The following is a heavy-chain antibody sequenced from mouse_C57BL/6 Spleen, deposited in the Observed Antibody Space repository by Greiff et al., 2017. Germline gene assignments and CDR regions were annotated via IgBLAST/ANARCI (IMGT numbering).Heavy chain of an antibody. CDR1: GYSITSGSY. V-gene: IGHV3-6*01. J-gene: IGHJ1*03. Sequence: ASGPGLVKPSQSLSLTCSVTGYSITSGSYWNWIRQFPGNKLEWMGFISYDGSNNYNPSLKNRISITRDTSKTQSFLKLNSVTTEDTATYYGAREDYDFNWYFDGWGTGTTVTVSS. CDR2: ISYDGSN. D-gene: IGHD2-4*01. CDR3: AREDYDFNWYFDG.